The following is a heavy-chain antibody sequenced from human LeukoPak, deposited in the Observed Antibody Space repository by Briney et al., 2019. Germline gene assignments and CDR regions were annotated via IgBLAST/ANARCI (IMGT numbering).Heavy chain of an antibody. CDR2: ICYSGST. V-gene: IGHV4-39*01. Sequence: SETLSLTCTVSGGSISSSSYYWGWIRQPPGKGLEWIGSICYSGSTYHNPSLKSRVTISVDTSKNQFSLKLSSVTAADTAVYYCARHSSGQGYFDYWGQGTLVTVSS. D-gene: IGHD6-19*01. CDR1: GGSISSSSYY. J-gene: IGHJ4*02. CDR3: ARHSSGQGYFDY.